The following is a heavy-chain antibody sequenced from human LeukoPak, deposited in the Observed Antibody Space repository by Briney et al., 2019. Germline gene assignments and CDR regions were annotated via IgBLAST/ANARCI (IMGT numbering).Heavy chain of an antibody. CDR3: TKDSQGSYDGLWYGTYGMDV. CDR2: IIPIFGTA. Sequence: SVKVSCKASGGTFSSYAISWVRQAPGQGLEWMGGIIPIFGTANYAQKFQGRVTITADESTSTAYMELNSLTPEDAATYYCTKDSQGSYDGLWYGTYGMDVWGQGTTVTVSS. J-gene: IGHJ6*02. V-gene: IGHV1-69*13. D-gene: IGHD3-16*01. CDR1: GGTFSSYA.